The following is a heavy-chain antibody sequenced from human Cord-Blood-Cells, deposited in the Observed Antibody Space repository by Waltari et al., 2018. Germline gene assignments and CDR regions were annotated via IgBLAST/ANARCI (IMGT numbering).Heavy chain of an antibody. Sequence: QVQLQQWGAGLLKPSETLSLTCAVYGGSFSGYYWSWIRQPPGKGLEWIGEINHSGSTNYNPSLKSRVTISVDTSKNQFSLKRSSVTAADTAVYYWAREGGRNYYDSSGYYYYYGMDVWGQGTTVTVSS. CDR1: GGSFSGYY. CDR2: INHSGST. D-gene: IGHD3-22*01. CDR3: AREGGRNYYDSSGYYYYYGMDV. J-gene: IGHJ6*02. V-gene: IGHV4-34*01.